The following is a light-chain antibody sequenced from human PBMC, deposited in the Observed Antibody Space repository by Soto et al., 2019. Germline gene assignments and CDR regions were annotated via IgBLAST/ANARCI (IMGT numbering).Light chain of an antibody. CDR1: QSVGNW. Sequence: DIQMTQSPSTLSASVGDRATITCRASQSVGNWLAWYQQKPGKAPQLLLYETSTLESGVPSRFSGSGSGTEFTLTINSLQPDDFATYYCQQYNSYPRTFGQGTRVEIK. V-gene: IGKV1-5*03. J-gene: IGKJ1*01. CDR3: QQYNSYPRT. CDR2: ETS.